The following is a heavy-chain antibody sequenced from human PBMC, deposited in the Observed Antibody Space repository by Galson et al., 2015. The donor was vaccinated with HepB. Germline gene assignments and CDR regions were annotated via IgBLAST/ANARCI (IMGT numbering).Heavy chain of an antibody. V-gene: IGHV3-30-3*01. CDR1: GFTFSSYA. J-gene: IGHJ5*02. D-gene: IGHD3-3*01. CDR3: AREDYDFWVDYNWFDP. Sequence: SLRLSCAASGFTFSSYAMHWVRQAPGKGLEWVAVISCDGSNKYYADSVKGRFTISRDNSKNTLYLQMNSLRAEDTAVYYCAREDYDFWVDYNWFDPWGQGTLVTVSS. CDR2: ISCDGSNK.